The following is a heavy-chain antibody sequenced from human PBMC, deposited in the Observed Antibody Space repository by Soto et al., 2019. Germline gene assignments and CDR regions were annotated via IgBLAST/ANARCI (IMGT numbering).Heavy chain of an antibody. CDR1: GGSISSYY. D-gene: IGHD6-13*01. J-gene: IGHJ4*02. V-gene: IGHV4-59*01. CDR3: ARHTRFLYSSSVGFDY. CDR2: IYYSGST. Sequence: SETLSLTCTVSGGSISSYYWSWIRQPPGKGLEWIGYIYYSGSTNYNPSLKSRVTISVDTSKNQFSLKLSSVTAADTAVYYCARHTRFLYSSSVGFDYWGQGTLVTVSS.